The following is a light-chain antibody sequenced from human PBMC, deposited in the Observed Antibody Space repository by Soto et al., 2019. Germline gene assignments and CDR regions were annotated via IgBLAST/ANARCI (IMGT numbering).Light chain of an antibody. Sequence: QSVLTQPASVSGSPGQSITISCTGTSSDVGAYNYVSWYQHHPGKAPKLLIYEVSDRPSGVSDRFSGSKSGNTASLTISGLQPEDEADYYCSSYTSSTTHVAFGGGTKLTVL. CDR3: SSYTSSTTHVA. V-gene: IGLV2-14*01. CDR2: EVS. CDR1: SSDVGAYNY. J-gene: IGLJ2*01.